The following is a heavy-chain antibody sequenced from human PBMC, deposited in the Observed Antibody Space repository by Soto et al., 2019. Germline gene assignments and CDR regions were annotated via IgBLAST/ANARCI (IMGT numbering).Heavy chain of an antibody. J-gene: IGHJ4*02. CDR2: LYNSGST. CDR3: ARARPDTAMAVDY. D-gene: IGHD5-18*01. CDR1: GGSISSYY. Sequence: PSETLSLTCTVSGGSISSYYWSWIRQPPGKGLEWIGYLYNSGSTNYNPSLKSRVTISVDTSKNQFSLKLRSVTAADTAVYYCARARPDTAMAVDYWGQGTLVTVSS. V-gene: IGHV4-59*01.